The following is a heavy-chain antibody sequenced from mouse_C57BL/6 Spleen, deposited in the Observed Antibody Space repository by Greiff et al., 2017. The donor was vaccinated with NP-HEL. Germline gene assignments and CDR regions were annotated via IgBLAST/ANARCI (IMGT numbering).Heavy chain of an antibody. V-gene: IGHV5-2*03. CDR3: ASFGSRGFAY. CDR2: INSDGGST. CDR1: EYEFPSHD. J-gene: IGHJ3*01. Sequence: EVKVEESGGGLVQPGESLKLSCESNEYEFPSHDMSWVRKTPEKRLELVAAINSDGGSTYYPDTMERRFIISRDNTKKTLYLQMSSLRSEDTALYYCASFGSRGFAYWGQGTLVTVSA. D-gene: IGHD1-1*01.